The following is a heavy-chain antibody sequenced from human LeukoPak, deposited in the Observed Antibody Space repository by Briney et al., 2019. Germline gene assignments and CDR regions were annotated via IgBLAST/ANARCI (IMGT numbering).Heavy chain of an antibody. D-gene: IGHD3-22*01. CDR2: INPNSGGT. J-gene: IGHJ4*02. V-gene: IGHV1-2*02. CDR1: GYTFTGYY. Sequence: ASVKVSCKASGYTFTGYYMHWVRQAPGQGLEWMGWINPNSGGTNYAQKFQGRVTMTRDTSISTAYMELSRLRSDDTAVYYCAREDYYYDSSGYYFPSYWGQGTLVTVSS. CDR3: AREDYYYDSSGYYFPSY.